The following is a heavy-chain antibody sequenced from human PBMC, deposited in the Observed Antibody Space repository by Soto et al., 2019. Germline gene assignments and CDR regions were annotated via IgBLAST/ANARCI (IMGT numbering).Heavy chain of an antibody. Sequence: SETLSLTCTVSGGSISSSSYYWGWIRQPPGKGLEWIGSIYYSGSTYYNPSLKSRVTISVDTSKNQFSLKLSSVTAADTAVYYCAGHMGSFSPFDYWGQGTLVTVSS. V-gene: IGHV4-39*01. CDR2: IYYSGST. CDR1: GGSISSSSYY. J-gene: IGHJ4*02. D-gene: IGHD1-26*01. CDR3: AGHMGSFSPFDY.